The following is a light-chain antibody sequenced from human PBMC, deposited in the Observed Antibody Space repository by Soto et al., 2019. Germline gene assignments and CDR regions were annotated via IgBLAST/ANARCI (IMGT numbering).Light chain of an antibody. J-gene: IGKJ1*01. CDR1: QDISNA. Sequence: DIQMTQSPSSLSASVGDRVTITCRASQDISNALAWYQQKPGKVPELLIYAASTLQSGVPPRFSGSGSGTDFSLTSYSLQPEDVATYYCQRYNSASTFGPGTKVEIK. V-gene: IGKV1-27*01. CDR3: QRYNSAST. CDR2: AAS.